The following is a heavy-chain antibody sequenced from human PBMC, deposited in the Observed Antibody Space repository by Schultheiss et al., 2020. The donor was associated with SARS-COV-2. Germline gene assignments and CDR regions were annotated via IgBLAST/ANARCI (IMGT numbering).Heavy chain of an antibody. CDR2: IYTSGST. CDR3: ARGGEWSSSWYAFDI. CDR1: GGSISSSSYY. D-gene: IGHD6-13*01. V-gene: IGHV4-61*02. Sequence: SETLSLTCTVSGGSISSSSYYWGWIRQPAGKGLEWIGRIYTSGSTNYNPSLKSRLTISVDTSKNHVSLKLSSVTAADTAVYYCARGGEWSSSWYAFDIWGQGTMVTVSS. J-gene: IGHJ3*02.